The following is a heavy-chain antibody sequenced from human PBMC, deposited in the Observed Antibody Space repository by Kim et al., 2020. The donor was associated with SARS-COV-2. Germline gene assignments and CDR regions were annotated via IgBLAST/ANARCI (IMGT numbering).Heavy chain of an antibody. V-gene: IGHV4-31*03. J-gene: IGHJ4*02. CDR3: VREGLSALSPRVGRYIDS. Sequence: SETLSLTCTVSGGYIRTDGYYWSWIRQHPGKGLEWIGYIFYTGSTNYNPSLKNRVTISVDTSKNQFSLKLSSVTAADTAVYYCVREGLSALSPRVGRYIDSWGQGTLVTVSS. CDR1: GGYIRTDGYY. D-gene: IGHD2-15*01. CDR2: IFYTGST.